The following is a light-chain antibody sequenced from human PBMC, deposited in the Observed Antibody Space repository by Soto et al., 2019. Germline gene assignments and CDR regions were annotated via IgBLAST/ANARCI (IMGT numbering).Light chain of an antibody. CDR1: SSDVGGYNY. CDR3: CSLAGGNIFMV. CDR2: DVS. J-gene: IGLJ2*01. V-gene: IGLV2-11*01. Sequence: QSVLTQPRSVSGSPGQSVTISCTGTSSDVGGYNYVSWYQHHPGKAPKFIIFDVSSRPSGVPDRFSGSKSGNTAYLTISGLQAEDEADYYCCSLAGGNIFMVFGGGTKVTVL.